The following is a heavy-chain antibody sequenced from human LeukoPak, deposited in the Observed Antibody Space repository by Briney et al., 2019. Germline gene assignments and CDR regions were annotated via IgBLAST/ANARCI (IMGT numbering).Heavy chain of an antibody. V-gene: IGHV4-39*01. CDR1: GGSISSSSYY. CDR3: ARLSTGYSSS. J-gene: IGHJ4*02. CDR2: IYYSGST. D-gene: IGHD6-13*01. Sequence: SETLSLTCTVSGGSISSSSYYWGWIRQPPGKGLEWIGSIYYSGSTYYNPSLKSRVTISVDTSKNQFSLKLSPVTAADTAVYYCARLSTGYSSSWGQGTLVTVSS.